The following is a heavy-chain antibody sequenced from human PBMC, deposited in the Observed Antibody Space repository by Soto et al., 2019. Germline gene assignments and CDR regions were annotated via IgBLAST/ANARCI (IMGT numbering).Heavy chain of an antibody. V-gene: IGHV4-61*01. CDR3: ARDRHFYDSRGSYNWFDP. J-gene: IGHJ5*02. CDR1: AGSVTSGTYY. Sequence: PSETLSLTCSVSAGSVTSGTYYWIWIRQPPGKGLEWIGSIYYTGTTNYNPALKSRATVSVDTSKNQFSLKLSSVTAADTAVYYCARDRHFYDSRGSYNWFDPWGQGTLVTVSS. D-gene: IGHD3-22*01. CDR2: IYYTGTT.